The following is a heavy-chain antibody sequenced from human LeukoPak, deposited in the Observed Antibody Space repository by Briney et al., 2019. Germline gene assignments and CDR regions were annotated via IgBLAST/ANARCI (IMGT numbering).Heavy chain of an antibody. Sequence: SETLSLTCTVSGGSISSYYWSWIRQPPGKGLEWIGCIYYSGSTNYNPSLKSRVTISVDTSKNQFTLKLSPVTAADTAVYYCARVDYGGNSNDYWGQGTLVTVSS. CDR1: GGSISSYY. CDR3: ARVDYGGNSNDY. J-gene: IGHJ4*02. V-gene: IGHV4-59*01. CDR2: IYYSGST. D-gene: IGHD4-23*01.